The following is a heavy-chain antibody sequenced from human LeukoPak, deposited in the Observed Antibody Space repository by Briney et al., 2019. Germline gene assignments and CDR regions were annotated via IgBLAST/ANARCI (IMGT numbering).Heavy chain of an antibody. CDR1: GFIFSTYG. V-gene: IGHV3-30*02. CDR2: LRSDGTDH. J-gene: IGHJ4*02. D-gene: IGHD3-22*01. CDR3: GKHDSSSYY. Sequence: RGSLRLSCAASGFIFSTYGMHWVRQAPGKGLEWVAFLRSDGTDHHYADSVQGRFTISRDNSKSTLFLQMNSLRAEDTAVYYCGKHDSSSYYWGQGTLVTVSS.